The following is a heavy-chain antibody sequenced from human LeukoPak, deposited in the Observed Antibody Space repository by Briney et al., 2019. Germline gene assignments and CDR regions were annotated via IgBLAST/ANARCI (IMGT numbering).Heavy chain of an antibody. CDR2: INHSGST. J-gene: IGHJ4*02. CDR1: GGSFSGYY. D-gene: IGHD3-3*01. CDR3: ARNPSIFGVAFDY. Sequence: SETLSLTCAVYGGSFSGYYWSWIRQPPGKGLEWIGEINHSGSTNYNPSLKSRVTISVDTSKNQFSLKLSSVTAADTAVYYCARNPSIFGVAFDYWGQGTLVTVSS. V-gene: IGHV4-34*01.